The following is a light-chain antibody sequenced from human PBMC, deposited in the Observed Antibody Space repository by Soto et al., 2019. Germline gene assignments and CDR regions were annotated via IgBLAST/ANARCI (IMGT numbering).Light chain of an antibody. CDR1: QDISNY. J-gene: IGKJ2*01. CDR3: QQYDNLSMYT. Sequence: DIQMTQSPSSLSASVGDRVTITCQASQDISNYLNWYQQKPGKAPKLLIYDASNLETGVPSRFSGSGSGTDCTFPISSLQPEDISTYYCQQYDNLSMYTFGQGTKLEIK. V-gene: IGKV1-33*01. CDR2: DAS.